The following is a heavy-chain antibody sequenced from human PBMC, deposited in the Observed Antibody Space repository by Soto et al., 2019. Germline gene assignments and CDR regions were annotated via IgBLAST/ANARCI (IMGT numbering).Heavy chain of an antibody. V-gene: IGHV4-59*01. CDR2: VFHTGTT. D-gene: IGHD2-8*01. CDR1: SGSINENYY. J-gene: IGHJ3*01. Sequence: SETLSLTCTVSSGSINENYYWNCIRQSPGKGLEWICYVFHTGTTHYNPSLESRVTLSISTSKNQFSLTLTSVAASDTAIYYCARAPLSTNFRTFDVWGPGTIVTVSS. CDR3: ARAPLSTNFRTFDV.